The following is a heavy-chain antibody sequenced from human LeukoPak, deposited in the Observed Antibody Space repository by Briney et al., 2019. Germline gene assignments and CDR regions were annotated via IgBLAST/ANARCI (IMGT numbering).Heavy chain of an antibody. Sequence: PGRSLRLSCAASGSTFSNYAMSWVRQAPGKGLEWVSGISNSGGGTFYADSVKGRFTISRDNSKNTLYLQVSSLRVEDTAVYHCARDNWNDVSGAFDIWGQGTMVTVSS. J-gene: IGHJ3*02. CDR1: GSTFSNYA. D-gene: IGHD1-1*01. CDR2: ISNSGGGT. V-gene: IGHV3-23*01. CDR3: ARDNWNDVSGAFDI.